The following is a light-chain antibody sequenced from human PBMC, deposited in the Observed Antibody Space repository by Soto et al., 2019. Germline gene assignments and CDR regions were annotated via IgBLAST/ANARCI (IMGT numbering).Light chain of an antibody. CDR3: AAWDDSLSGLYV. J-gene: IGLJ1*01. Sequence: QSVLTQLPSASGTPGQRVTISCSGSSSNIGSNYVYWYQQLPGTAPKLLIYRNNQRPSGVPDRFSGSKSGTSASLAIRGLRSEDEADYYCAAWDDSLSGLYVFGTGTKVTGL. CDR1: SSNIGSNY. CDR2: RNN. V-gene: IGLV1-47*01.